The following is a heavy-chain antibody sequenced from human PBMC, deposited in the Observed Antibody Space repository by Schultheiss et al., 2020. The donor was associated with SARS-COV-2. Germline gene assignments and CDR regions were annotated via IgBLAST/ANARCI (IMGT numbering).Heavy chain of an antibody. J-gene: IGHJ4*02. CDR3: ARDRAYGDYDY. V-gene: IGHV4-39*07. D-gene: IGHD4-17*01. Sequence: ETLSLTCTVSGGSISSSSYYWGWIRQPPGKGLEWIGRIYTSGSTNYNPSLKSRVTMSVDTSKNQFSLKLSSVTAADTAVYYCARDRAYGDYDYWGQGTLVTVSS. CDR1: GGSISSSSYY. CDR2: IYTSGST.